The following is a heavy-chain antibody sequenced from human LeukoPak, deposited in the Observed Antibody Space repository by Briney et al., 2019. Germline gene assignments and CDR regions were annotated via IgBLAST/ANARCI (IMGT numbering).Heavy chain of an antibody. J-gene: IGHJ4*02. D-gene: IGHD2-8*01. CDR2: INLSGGST. CDR3: ARDYVDDIPMIKDY. V-gene: IGHV1-46*01. CDR1: GYTFTSYH. Sequence: ASVKVSCKASGYTFTSYHMHWVRQAPGQGLEWMGKINLSGGSTTYAQKFQGRVTMTRDTSTSTVYMELSSLRSEDTAVYYCARDYVDDIPMIKDYWGQGTLVAVSS.